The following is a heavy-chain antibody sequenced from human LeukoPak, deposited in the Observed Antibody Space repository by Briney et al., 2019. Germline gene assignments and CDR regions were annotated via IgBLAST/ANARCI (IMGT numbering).Heavy chain of an antibody. CDR1: GGSFSGYY. Sequence: SETLSLTCAVYGGSFSGYYWSWIRQPPGKGLEWIGEINHSGSTNYNPSLKSGVTISVDTSKNQFSLKLSSVTAADTAVYYCARGYSGYDFFWFDPWGQGTLVTVSS. D-gene: IGHD5-12*01. CDR3: ARGYSGYDFFWFDP. V-gene: IGHV4-34*01. J-gene: IGHJ5*02. CDR2: INHSGST.